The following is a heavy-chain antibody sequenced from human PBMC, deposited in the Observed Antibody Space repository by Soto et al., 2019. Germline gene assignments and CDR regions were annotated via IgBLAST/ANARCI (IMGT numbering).Heavy chain of an antibody. Sequence: EVQLVESGGGLVKPGGSLRLSCAASGFTFSSYSMNWVRQAPGKGLEWVSSISSSSSYIYYADSVKGRFTISRDNAKNSLYLPMNSLGAGGKAVYYCARRGGDFDYWGQGTLVTVSS. CDR2: ISSSSSYI. V-gene: IGHV3-21*01. CDR3: ARRGGDFDY. D-gene: IGHD3-10*01. CDR1: GFTFSSYS. J-gene: IGHJ4*02.